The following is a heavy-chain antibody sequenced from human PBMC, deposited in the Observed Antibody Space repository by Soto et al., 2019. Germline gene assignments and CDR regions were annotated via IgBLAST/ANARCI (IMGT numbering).Heavy chain of an antibody. Sequence: SETLSLTCTVSGGSISSYYWSWIRQPPGKGLEWIGYIYYGGSTNYNPSLKSRVTISVDTSKNQFSLKLSSVTAADTAVYYCAARTYSGYDPDYWGQGTLVTVSS. D-gene: IGHD5-12*01. J-gene: IGHJ4*02. CDR3: AARTYSGYDPDY. CDR2: IYYGGST. V-gene: IGHV4-59*08. CDR1: GGSISSYY.